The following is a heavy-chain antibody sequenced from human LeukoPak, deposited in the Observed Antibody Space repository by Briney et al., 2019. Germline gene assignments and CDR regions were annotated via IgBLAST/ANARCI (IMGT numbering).Heavy chain of an antibody. CDR1: GFTFSSYA. Sequence: GGSLRLSCAASGFTFSSYAMHWVRQAPGKGLEGVAVISYDGSDKYYADSVKGRLTISRDNSKNTLYLQMNSLRAEDTAVYYCARAEDIVLVPAAMLGYWGQGTLVTVSS. CDR3: ARAEDIVLVPAAMLGY. V-gene: IGHV3-30*04. CDR2: ISYDGSDK. J-gene: IGHJ4*02. D-gene: IGHD2-2*01.